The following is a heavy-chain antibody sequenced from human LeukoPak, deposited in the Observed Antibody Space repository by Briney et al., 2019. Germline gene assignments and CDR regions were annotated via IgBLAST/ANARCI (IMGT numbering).Heavy chain of an antibody. D-gene: IGHD2-8*02. V-gene: IGHV3-48*03. CDR2: INSGATSE. J-gene: IGHJ4*02. Sequence: QTGGSLRLSCTASGFIFSNFEMNWVRQSPGKGLQRVAYINSGATSEYYADSVKGRFTISRDNAKNSLYLQMNSLGVQDTAIYYCARVICTGGSCFQNDYWGQGTLVTVSS. CDR3: ARVICTGGSCFQNDY. CDR1: GFIFSNFE.